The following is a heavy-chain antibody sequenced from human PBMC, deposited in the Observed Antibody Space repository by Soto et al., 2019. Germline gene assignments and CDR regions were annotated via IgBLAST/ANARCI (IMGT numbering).Heavy chain of an antibody. Sequence: LRRSCAASRLSLSSYAMSWVRQAPGKGLAWVSAISGSGGSTYYADSVKGRFTISRDNSKNTLYLQMNSLRAEDTAVYYCAKNRIMITFGGVIVPRGDFDYWGQGTLVTVSS. J-gene: IGHJ4*02. CDR2: ISGSGGST. D-gene: IGHD3-16*02. CDR1: RLSLSSYA. CDR3: AKNRIMITFGGVIVPRGDFDY. V-gene: IGHV3-23*01.